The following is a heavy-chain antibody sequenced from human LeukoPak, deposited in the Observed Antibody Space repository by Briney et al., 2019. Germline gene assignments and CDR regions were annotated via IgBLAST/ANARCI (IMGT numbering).Heavy chain of an antibody. Sequence: ASVKVSCKASGYTFTGYYMHWVRQAPGQGLEWMGWINPNSGGTNYAQKFQGRVTMTRDTSISTAYMELSRLRSDDTAVYYCARSRSGSSEEFDYWGQGTLVTVSS. V-gene: IGHV1-2*02. CDR3: ARSRSGSSEEFDY. J-gene: IGHJ4*02. CDR1: GYTFTGYY. D-gene: IGHD1-26*01. CDR2: INPNSGGT.